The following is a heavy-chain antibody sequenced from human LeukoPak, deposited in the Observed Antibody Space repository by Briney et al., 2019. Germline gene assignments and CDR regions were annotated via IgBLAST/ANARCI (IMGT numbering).Heavy chain of an antibody. CDR3: ARDNWELRGFDY. J-gene: IGHJ4*02. CDR1: GFTFGDYW. V-gene: IGHV3-7*01. D-gene: IGHD3-10*01. Sequence: GGSLRLSCAASGFTFGDYWMTWVRQAPGKGLEWVANIKRDGSEKYSVDSVKGRFTISRDNAKNSMYLQMNSLRAEDTAVYYCARDNWELRGFDYWGQGTLVIVSS. CDR2: IKRDGSEK.